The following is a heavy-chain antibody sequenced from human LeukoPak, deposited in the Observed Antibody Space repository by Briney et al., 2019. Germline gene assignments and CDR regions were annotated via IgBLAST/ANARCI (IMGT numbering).Heavy chain of an antibody. Sequence: PVQPLDSPLAASGSGGSTYYADSVKGRFTISRDNSKNTLYLQMNSLRAEDTAVYYCARASLLIVGATTGDYFDYWGQGTLVTVSS. J-gene: IGHJ4*02. D-gene: IGHD1-26*01. V-gene: IGHV3-23*01. CDR2: ASGSGGST. CDR3: ARASLLIVGATTGDYFDY.